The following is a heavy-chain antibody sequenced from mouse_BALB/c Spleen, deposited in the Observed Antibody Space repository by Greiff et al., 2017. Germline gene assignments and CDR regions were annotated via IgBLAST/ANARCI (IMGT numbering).Heavy chain of an antibody. V-gene: IGHV1-62-2*01. Sequence: QVQLKESGAELVKPGASVKLSCKASGYTFTEYIIHWVKQRSGQGLEWIGWFYPGSGSIKYNEKFKDKATLTADKSSSTVYMELSRLTSEDSAVYFCARHEDRVLLRSYWYFDVWGAGTTVTVSS. J-gene: IGHJ1*01. CDR3: ARHEDRVLLRSYWYFDV. CDR2: FYPGSGSI. D-gene: IGHD1-1*01. CDR1: GYTFTEYI.